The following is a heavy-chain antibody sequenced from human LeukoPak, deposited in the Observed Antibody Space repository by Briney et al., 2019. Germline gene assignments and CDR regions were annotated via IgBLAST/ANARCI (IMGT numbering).Heavy chain of an antibody. J-gene: IGHJ4*02. D-gene: IGHD4-11*01. Sequence: SETLSLTCAVYGGSFSGYYWSWIRQPPGKGLEWIGEINHSGSTNYNPSLKSRVTISVDTSKNQFSLKLSSVTAADTAVYYCARDLYRFFDYWGQGTLVTVSS. CDR1: GGSFSGYY. V-gene: IGHV4-34*01. CDR3: ARDLYRFFDY. CDR2: INHSGST.